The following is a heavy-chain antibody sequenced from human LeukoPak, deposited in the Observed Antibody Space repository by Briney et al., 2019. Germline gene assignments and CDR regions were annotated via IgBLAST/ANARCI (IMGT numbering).Heavy chain of an antibody. J-gene: IGHJ4*02. V-gene: IGHV3-33*01. D-gene: IGHD2-15*01. CDR1: GFTFSSYG. Sequence: PGGSLRLSCAASGFTFSSYGMHWVRQAPGKGLEWVAMIWYDGSNKYYADSMKGRFTISRDNSKNTLYLQMNSLRAEDTAVYYCARDPTGYCSGSSCYSPYYWGQGTLVTVSS. CDR2: IWYDGSNK. CDR3: ARDPTGYCSGSSCYSPYY.